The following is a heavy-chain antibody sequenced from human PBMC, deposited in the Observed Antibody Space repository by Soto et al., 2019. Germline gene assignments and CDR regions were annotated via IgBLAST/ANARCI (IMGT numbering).Heavy chain of an antibody. J-gene: IGHJ6*02. V-gene: IGHV4-39*01. CDR2: IYYSGST. D-gene: IGHD6-19*01. CDR3: ASQYCSGWVDYYYYGMDV. Sequence: SETLSLACTVSGGSISSSSYYWGWIRQPPGKGLEWIGSIYYSGSTYYNPSLKSRVTISVDTSKNQFSLKLSSVTAADTAVYYCASQYCSGWVDYYYYGMDVWGQRTTVTVSS. CDR1: GGSISSSSYY.